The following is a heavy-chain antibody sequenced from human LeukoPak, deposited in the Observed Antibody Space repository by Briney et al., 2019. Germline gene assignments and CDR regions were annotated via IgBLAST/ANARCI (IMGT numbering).Heavy chain of an antibody. CDR1: GFTFSSYS. CDR2: ISSSSSTI. Sequence: PGGSLRLSCAASGFTFSSYSMNWVRQAPGKGLEWVSYISSSSSTIYYADSVKGRFTISRDNAKNTLYLQMNSLRAEDTAVYYCGNSAGFNDYWGQGTLVTVSS. CDR3: GNSAGFNDY. J-gene: IGHJ4*02. D-gene: IGHD4-23*01. V-gene: IGHV3-48*04.